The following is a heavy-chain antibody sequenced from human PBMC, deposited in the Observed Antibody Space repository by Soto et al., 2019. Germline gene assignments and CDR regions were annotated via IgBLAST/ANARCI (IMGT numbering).Heavy chain of an antibody. Sequence: QVQLVQSGAEVKKPGSSVKVSCKASGGTFSSYAISWVRQAPGQGLEWMGGIIPIFGTANYAQKFQGRVTITADESTSTVYMELSSLRSEDRAVYYCARDCSSTSCYVGADYYYGMDVWGQGTTVTVSS. CDR2: IIPIFGTA. J-gene: IGHJ6*02. V-gene: IGHV1-69*01. CDR3: ARDCSSTSCYVGADYYYGMDV. D-gene: IGHD2-2*01. CDR1: GGTFSSYA.